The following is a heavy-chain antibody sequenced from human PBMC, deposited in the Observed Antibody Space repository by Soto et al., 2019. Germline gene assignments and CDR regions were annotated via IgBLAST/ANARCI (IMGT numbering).Heavy chain of an antibody. CDR1: GGSFSGYS. CDR2: INHSGST. V-gene: IGHV4-34*01. D-gene: IGHD2-8*02. Sequence: PAETLSLTCAVYGGSFSGYSCTWIRQPPGTGLEWSGEINHSGSTNYNPSLKSRVTLSVDTSKNQFSLKLTSVTAADTAVYYCARDKITGLFDYWGQGTLVTVSS. CDR3: ARDKITGLFDY. J-gene: IGHJ4*02.